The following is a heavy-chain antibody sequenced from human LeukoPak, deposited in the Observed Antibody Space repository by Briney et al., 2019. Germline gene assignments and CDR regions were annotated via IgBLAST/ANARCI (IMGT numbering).Heavy chain of an antibody. Sequence: GGSLRLSCAASGFTFDDYAMHWVRQAPGKGLEWVSGISWNSGSIGHADSVKGRFTISRDNAKNSLYLQMNSLRAEDTALYYCAKDRIAEKAYYMDVWGKGTTVTVSS. J-gene: IGHJ6*03. CDR3: AKDRIAEKAYYMDV. CDR2: ISWNSGSI. CDR1: GFTFDDYA. D-gene: IGHD6-13*01. V-gene: IGHV3-9*01.